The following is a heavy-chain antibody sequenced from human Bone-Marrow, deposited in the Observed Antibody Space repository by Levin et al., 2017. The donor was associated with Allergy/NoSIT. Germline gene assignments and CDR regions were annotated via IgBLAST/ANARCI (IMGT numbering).Heavy chain of an antibody. J-gene: IGHJ4*02. V-gene: IGHV4-39*01. CDR1: GASISTNNYY. D-gene: IGHD3-10*01. CDR2: IYYSEST. CDR3: GRGGRWSFSYYFDY. Sequence: SETLSLTCTVSGASISTNNYYWGWFRQPPGKGLEWIGSIYYSESTYYTPSLKSRVTISVDTSKNQFSLKVRSVTAADTAVYYCGRGGRWSFSYYFDYWGQGTRVTVSS.